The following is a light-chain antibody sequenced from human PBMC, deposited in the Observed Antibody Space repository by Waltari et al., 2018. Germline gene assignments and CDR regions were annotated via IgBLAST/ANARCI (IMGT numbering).Light chain of an antibody. J-gene: IGKJ4*01. CDR1: QSISSY. CDR3: QQSDSMPFT. V-gene: IGKV1-39*01. CDR2: DAS. Sequence: DIQMTQSPSSLSASVGDRVSITCRTSQSISSYLTWYQQKPGKAPKLLIYDASTLQSGVPARFSGSGSGTDFTLTISSLQPEDFATYHCQQSDSMPFTFGGGTKVEIK.